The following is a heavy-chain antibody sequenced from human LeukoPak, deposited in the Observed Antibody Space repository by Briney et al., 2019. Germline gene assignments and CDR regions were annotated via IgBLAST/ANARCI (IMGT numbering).Heavy chain of an antibody. CDR2: ISTTSSHI. D-gene: IGHD5-12*01. CDR3: ARGIVATTAFDY. V-gene: IGHV3-21*01. J-gene: IGHJ4*02. Sequence: GSLILSCAASGFTFSSYSMNWVRQALGKGLEWVSSISTTSSHIYYADSVKGRFTISRDNAKNSLYLQMNSLRAEDMAVYYCARGIVATTAFDYWGQGTLVTVSS. CDR1: GFTFSSYS.